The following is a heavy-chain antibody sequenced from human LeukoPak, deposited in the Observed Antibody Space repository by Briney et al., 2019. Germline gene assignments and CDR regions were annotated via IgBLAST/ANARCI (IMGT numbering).Heavy chain of an antibody. CDR1: GYTFTSYY. D-gene: IGHD3-22*01. CDR3: ARERTGNSDSSGHYDY. J-gene: IGHJ4*02. CDR2: INPSGSST. V-gene: IGHV1-46*01. Sequence: ASVKVSFKASGYTFTSYYMHWVRQAPGQALEWMGIINPSGSSTSYAQKFQGRVTMTRDTSTSTVYMELSSLRSEDTAVYYCARERTGNSDSSGHYDYWGQGTLVTVSS.